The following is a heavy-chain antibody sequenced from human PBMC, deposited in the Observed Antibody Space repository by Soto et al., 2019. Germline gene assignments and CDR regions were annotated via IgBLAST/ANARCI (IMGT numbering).Heavy chain of an antibody. CDR3: ARDLGYYASDGYFDY. V-gene: IGHV3-11*01. CDR2: ISSSGDII. J-gene: IGHJ4*02. CDR1: GFTFSDYY. D-gene: IGHD3-22*01. Sequence: PGGSLRLSCAGSGFTFSDYYMSWIRQAPGKGLEWVSYISSSGDIIYYADSVKGRFTISRDNAKNSLYLQMNSLRAGDTAVYYCARDLGYYASDGYFDYWGQGTLVTVSS.